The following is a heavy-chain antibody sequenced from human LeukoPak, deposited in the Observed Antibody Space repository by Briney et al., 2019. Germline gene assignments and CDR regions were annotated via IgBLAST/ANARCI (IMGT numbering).Heavy chain of an antibody. CDR1: GFTFSSYS. CDR2: ISSSSSYI. J-gene: IGHJ4*02. CDR3: AREANYGSGSPDY. V-gene: IGHV3-21*01. Sequence: PGGSLRLSCAASGFTFSSYSMNWVRQAPGKGLEWVSSISSSSSYIYYAGSVKGRFTISRDNAKNSLYLQMNSLRAEDTAVYYCAREANYGSGSPDYWGQGTLVTVSS. D-gene: IGHD3-10*01.